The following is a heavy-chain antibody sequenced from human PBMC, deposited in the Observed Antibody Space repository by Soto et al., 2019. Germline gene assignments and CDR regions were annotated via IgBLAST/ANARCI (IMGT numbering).Heavy chain of an antibody. V-gene: IGHV4-4*02. Sequence: PSETLSLTCAVSGDSIISDKWWSWVRQAPGKGLEWIGEIHHGGNSKYNPSLKSRVIISVDRSKNQFSLNLTSVTDADTAVYYCARGERQQQRDYWGQGTLVTVSS. CDR2: IHHGGNS. CDR1: GDSIISDKW. D-gene: IGHD6-25*01. J-gene: IGHJ4*02. CDR3: ARGERQQQRDY.